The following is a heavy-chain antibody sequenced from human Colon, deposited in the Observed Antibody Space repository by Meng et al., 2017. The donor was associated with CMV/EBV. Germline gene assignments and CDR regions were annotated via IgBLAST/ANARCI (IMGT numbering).Heavy chain of an antibody. D-gene: IGHD2-2*01. J-gene: IGHJ6*02. V-gene: IGHV3-11*04. CDR1: GFAFSDYY. CDR3: ARVLSGTRYKEGGNYYGMDV. Sequence: GESLKISCAASGFAFSDYYMTWIRQAPGKGLERISYISGSGSAIYYADSVKGRFTISRDNAKSSLYLQMNSLRAEDTAVYFCARVLSGTRYKEGGNYYGMDVWGQGTTVTVSS. CDR2: ISGSGSAI.